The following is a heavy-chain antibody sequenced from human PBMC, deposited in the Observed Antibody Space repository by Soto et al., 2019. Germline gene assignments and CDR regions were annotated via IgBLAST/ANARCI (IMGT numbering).Heavy chain of an antibody. Sequence: PGGSLRLSCAASGFSFSNYAMNWVRQAPGKGLEWVSGISGGGGGTYYADSVKGRFIISRDNAKNSLYLQMNSLRAEDTAVYYCASPDIVVVPAAATQIDYWGQGTLVTVSS. CDR1: GFSFSNYA. CDR2: ISGGGGGT. J-gene: IGHJ4*02. CDR3: ASPDIVVVPAAATQIDY. V-gene: IGHV3-23*01. D-gene: IGHD2-2*01.